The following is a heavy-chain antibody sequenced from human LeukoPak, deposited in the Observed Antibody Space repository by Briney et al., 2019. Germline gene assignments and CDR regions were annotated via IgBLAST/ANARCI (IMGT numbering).Heavy chain of an antibody. CDR3: ARQGSGGRAFDI. V-gene: IGHV4-59*08. CDR1: GGSISSYY. Sequence: SETLSLTCIVSGGSISSYYWSWIRQPPGKGLEWIGYIYSSGSTNSNPSLKSRVTISVDTSKSQFSLKMSSVTAADTAVYYCARQGSGGRAFDIWGQGTMVTVSS. J-gene: IGHJ3*02. D-gene: IGHD1-26*01. CDR2: IYSSGST.